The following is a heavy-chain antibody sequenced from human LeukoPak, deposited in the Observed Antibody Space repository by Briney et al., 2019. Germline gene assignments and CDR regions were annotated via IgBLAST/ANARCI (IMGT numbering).Heavy chain of an antibody. V-gene: IGHV1-69*04. CDR1: GYTFTGYY. CDR3: ARDLLLSGGNQDY. Sequence: ASVKVSCKASGYTFTGYYMHWVRQAPGQGLEWMGRIIPILGIANYAQKFQGRVTITADKSTSTAYMELSSLRSEDTAVYYCARDLLLSGGNQDYWGQGTLVTVSS. D-gene: IGHD2-15*01. J-gene: IGHJ4*02. CDR2: IIPILGIA.